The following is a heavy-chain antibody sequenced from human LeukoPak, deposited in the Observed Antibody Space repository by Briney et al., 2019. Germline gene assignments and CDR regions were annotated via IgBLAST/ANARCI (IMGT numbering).Heavy chain of an antibody. CDR3: ARTPRRREYCSSTSCYTYWFDP. CDR1: GGSISSGGYS. V-gene: IGHV4-30-2*01. D-gene: IGHD2-2*02. CDR2: IYHSGST. Sequence: PSETLSLTCAVSGGSISSGGYSWSWIRQPPGKGLEWIGYIYHSGSTYYNPSLKSRVTISVDRSKNQFSLKLSSVTAADTAVYYCARTPRRREYCSSTSCYTYWFDPWGQGTLVTVSS. J-gene: IGHJ5*02.